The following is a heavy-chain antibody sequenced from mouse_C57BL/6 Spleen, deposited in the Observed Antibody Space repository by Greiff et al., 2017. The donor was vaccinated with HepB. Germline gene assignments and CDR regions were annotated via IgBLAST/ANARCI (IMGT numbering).Heavy chain of an antibody. J-gene: IGHJ2*01. D-gene: IGHD1-1*01. CDR1: GYTFTSYD. CDR3: ARGGINYYGSFFDY. V-gene: IGHV1-85*01. Sequence: VMLVESGPELVKPGASVKLSCKASGYTFTSYDINWVKQRPGQGLEWIGWIYPRDGSTKYNEKFKGKATLTVDTSSSTAYMELHSLTSEDSAVYFCARGGINYYGSFFDYWGQGTTLTVSS. CDR2: IYPRDGST.